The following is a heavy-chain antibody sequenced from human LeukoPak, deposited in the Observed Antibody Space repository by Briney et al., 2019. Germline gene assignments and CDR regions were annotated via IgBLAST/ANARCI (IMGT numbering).Heavy chain of an antibody. V-gene: IGHV3-48*03. J-gene: IGHJ4*02. CDR1: GFTFSSYE. Sequence: GGSLRLSCAASGFTFSSYEMNWVRQAPGKGLEWVSYISSSGSTIYYADSVKGRFTISRDNAKNSLYLQMNSLRAEDTAVYYCARDRAERWLVSSNYFDYWGQGTLVTVSS. CDR2: ISSSGSTI. D-gene: IGHD6-19*01. CDR3: ARDRAERWLVSSNYFDY.